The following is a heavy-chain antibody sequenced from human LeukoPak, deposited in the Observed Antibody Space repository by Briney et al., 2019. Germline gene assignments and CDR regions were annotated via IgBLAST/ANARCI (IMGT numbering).Heavy chain of an antibody. Sequence: PSETLSLTCTVSGGSISSYYWSWIRQPPGKGLEWIGYIYYSGSTNYNPSLKSRVTISVDTSKNQFSLKLSSVTAADTAVYYCAKSSGYSLDDAFDIWGQGTMVTVSS. J-gene: IGHJ3*02. CDR3: AKSSGYSLDDAFDI. V-gene: IGHV4-59*01. CDR1: GGSISSYY. D-gene: IGHD3-22*01. CDR2: IYYSGST.